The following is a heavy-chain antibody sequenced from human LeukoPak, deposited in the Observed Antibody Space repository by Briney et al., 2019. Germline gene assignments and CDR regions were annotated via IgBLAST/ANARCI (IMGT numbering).Heavy chain of an antibody. CDR3: ARARGYSYALPLDY. D-gene: IGHD5-18*01. CDR1: GGSFSGYY. J-gene: IGHJ4*02. V-gene: IGHV4-34*01. Sequence: PSETLSLTCAVYGGSFSGYYWSWIRQPPGKGLEWIGEINHSGSTNYNPSLKSRVTISVDTSKNQFSLKLSSVTAADTAVYYCARARGYSYALPLDYWGQGTLVTVSS. CDR2: INHSGST.